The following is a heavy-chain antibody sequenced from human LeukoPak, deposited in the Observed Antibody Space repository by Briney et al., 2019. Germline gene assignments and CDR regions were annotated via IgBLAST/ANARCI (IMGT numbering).Heavy chain of an antibody. J-gene: IGHJ4*02. Sequence: SETLSLTCAVYGGSFSGYYWSWIRQPPGKGLEWIGEINYSGSTNYNPSLKSRVTISVDTSKNQFSLKLSSVTAADTAVYYCARGSMVRGVIPYWGQGTLVTVSS. V-gene: IGHV4-34*01. CDR2: INYSGST. CDR3: ARGSMVRGVIPY. D-gene: IGHD3-10*01. CDR1: GGSFSGYY.